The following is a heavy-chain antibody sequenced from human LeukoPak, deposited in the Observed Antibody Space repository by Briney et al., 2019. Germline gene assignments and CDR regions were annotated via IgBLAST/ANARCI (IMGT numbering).Heavy chain of an antibody. Sequence: ASVKVSCKASGYTFTSYYMHWVRQAPGQGLEWMGIINPSGGSTSYAQKFQGRVTMTRDTSTSTVYMELSSLRSEDTAVYYCARGRDIVLVVYWNWFDPWGQGTLVTVSS. CDR1: GYTFTSYY. CDR3: ARGRDIVLVVYWNWFDP. J-gene: IGHJ5*02. V-gene: IGHV1-46*01. CDR2: INPSGGST. D-gene: IGHD2-8*01.